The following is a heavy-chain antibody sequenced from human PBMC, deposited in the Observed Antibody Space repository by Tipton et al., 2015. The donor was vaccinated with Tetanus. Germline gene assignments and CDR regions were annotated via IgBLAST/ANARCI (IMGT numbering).Heavy chain of an antibody. CDR1: GFTFSDYT. CDR3: AKDISSYYYDSSGYYSYYFDY. CDR2: ISSRSGDI. D-gene: IGHD3-22*01. J-gene: IGHJ4*02. V-gene: IGHV3-21*04. Sequence: SLRLSCVGSGFTFSDYTMNWVRQAPGKGLEWVSSISSRSGDIHYADSVKGRFTISRDNAKNSLYLQMNSLRAEDTALYYCAKDISSYYYDSSGYYSYYFDYWGQGTLVTVSS.